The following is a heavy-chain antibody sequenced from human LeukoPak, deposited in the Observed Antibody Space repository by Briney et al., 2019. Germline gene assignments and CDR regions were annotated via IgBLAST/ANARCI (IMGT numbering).Heavy chain of an antibody. CDR1: GFTFSNYW. V-gene: IGHV3-7*03. CDR2: IKQDGGER. D-gene: IGHD6-6*01. J-gene: IGHJ3*01. Sequence: GGSLRLSCAASGFTFSNYWMSWVRQAPGKGLEWVANIKQDGGERYYADSVKGRFTISRDNAKSSLYLQINSLRAEDTAVYYCARSSYSSSSSVWGQGTMVTVSS. CDR3: ARSSYSSSSSV.